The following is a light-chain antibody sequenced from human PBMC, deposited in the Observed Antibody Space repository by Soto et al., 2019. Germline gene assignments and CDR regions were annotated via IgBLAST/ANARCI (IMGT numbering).Light chain of an antibody. CDR2: GAS. V-gene: IGKV3-20*01. CDR1: QSVNRF. J-gene: IGKJ1*01. Sequence: EIVLTQSPGTLSLSPGERATLFCRASQSVNRFLAWFQQKPGQAPRLLIYGASNRASGVPDRFSGSGSDTDFTLTITRLEPEAFGMYYCHHYVGSPWAFGQGTKVE. CDR3: HHYVGSPWA.